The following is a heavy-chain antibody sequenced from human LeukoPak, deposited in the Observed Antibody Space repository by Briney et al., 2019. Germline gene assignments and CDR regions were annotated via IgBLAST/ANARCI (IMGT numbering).Heavy chain of an antibody. CDR3: ARDRSVVVVAANGGPFDY. V-gene: IGHV1-18*04. Sequence: ASVKVSCKASGYTFTSYGISWVRRAPGQGLEWMGWISAYNGNTNYAQKLQGRVTMTTDTSTSTAYMELRSLRSDDTAVYYCARDRSVVVVAANGGPFDYWGQGTLVTVSS. J-gene: IGHJ4*02. CDR1: GYTFTSYG. D-gene: IGHD2-15*01. CDR2: ISAYNGNT.